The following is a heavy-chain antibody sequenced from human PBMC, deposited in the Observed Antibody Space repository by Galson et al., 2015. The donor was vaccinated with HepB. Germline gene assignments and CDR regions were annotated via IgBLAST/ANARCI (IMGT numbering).Heavy chain of an antibody. J-gene: IGHJ4*02. CDR2: ISPNSGDT. Sequence: SVKVSCKASGYTFTGYYMHWVRQTPGQGLEWMGRISPNSGDTNYAQKFQGRVTMTRDTSISTTYMELSRLRSDDTAVYYCARGESSSWAFDYWGQGTLVTVSS. D-gene: IGHD6-13*01. CDR3: ARGESSSWAFDY. CDR1: GYTFTGYY. V-gene: IGHV1-2*06.